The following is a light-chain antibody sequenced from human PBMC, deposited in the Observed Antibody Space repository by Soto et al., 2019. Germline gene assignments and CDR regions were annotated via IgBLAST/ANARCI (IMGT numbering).Light chain of an antibody. V-gene: IGKV3-20*01. CDR1: QSVSSSY. CDR2: GAS. J-gene: IGKJ1*01. Sequence: EIVLTQSPGTLSLSPGERATLSCRASQSVSSSYLAWYQQKPGQAPRLLIYGASSRATGIPDRCSGSGSATDLTLTSSRLEPEDFAVYYYQQYGCSRTFGQGTKVDIK. CDR3: QQYGCSRT.